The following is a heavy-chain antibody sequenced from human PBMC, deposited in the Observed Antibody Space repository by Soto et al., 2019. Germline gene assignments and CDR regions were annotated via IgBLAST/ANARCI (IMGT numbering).Heavy chain of an antibody. Sequence: SETLSLTCTVSGGSISSGDYYWSWIRQPPGKGLEWIGYIYYSGSTYYNPSLKSRVTISVDTSKNQFSLKLSSVTAADTAVYYCATSGIQLLYYFDYWGQGTLVTVS. CDR3: ATSGIQLLYYFDY. CDR1: GGSISSGDYY. CDR2: IYYSGST. D-gene: IGHD5-18*01. V-gene: IGHV4-30-4*01. J-gene: IGHJ4*02.